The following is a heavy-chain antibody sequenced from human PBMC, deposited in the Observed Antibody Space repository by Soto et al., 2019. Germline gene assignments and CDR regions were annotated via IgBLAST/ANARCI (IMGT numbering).Heavy chain of an antibody. D-gene: IGHD3-9*01. CDR1: GFSLSTSGVG. J-gene: IGHJ5*02. V-gene: IGHV2-5*05. Sequence: SGPTLVNPTQTLTLTCTFSGFSLSTSGVGVGWIRQPPGKALEWLALIYWDDDKRYGPSLKSRLTITKDTSKNQVVLTMTNMDPVDTATYYCAHSPNHYDILTGYYEGWFDPWGQGTLVTVSS. CDR2: IYWDDDK. CDR3: AHSPNHYDILTGYYEGWFDP.